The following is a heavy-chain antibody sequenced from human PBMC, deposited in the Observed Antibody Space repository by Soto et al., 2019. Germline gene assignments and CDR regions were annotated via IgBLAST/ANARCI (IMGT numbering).Heavy chain of an antibody. V-gene: IGHV3-33*01. CDR1: GFTLSTCA. CDR3: ARDLYYDFWSGYYPDYYYYGMDV. CDR2: IWPDGNDK. D-gene: IGHD3-3*01. Sequence: GGSLRLSCTTSGFTLSTCAQHWVRQGPGKGLEWVAIIWPDGNDKYYADSVKGRFTISRDNSKNTLYLQMNSLRAEDTAVYYCARDLYYDFWSGYYPDYYYYGMDVWGQGTTVTVSS. J-gene: IGHJ6*02.